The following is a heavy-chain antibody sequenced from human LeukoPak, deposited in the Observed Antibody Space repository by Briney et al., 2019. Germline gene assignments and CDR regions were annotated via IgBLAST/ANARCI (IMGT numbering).Heavy chain of an antibody. V-gene: IGHV4-39*01. CDR2: IYYSGST. CDR3: GRQISGVLLWFGEGYDAFDI. CDR1: GGSISSSSYY. D-gene: IGHD3-10*01. Sequence: SETLSLTCTVSGGSISSSSYYWGWIRQPPGKGLEWIGSIYYSGSTYYNPSLKSRVTISVDTSKNQFSLKLSSVTAADTAVYLFGRQISGVLLWFGEGYDAFDIWGQGTMVTVSS. J-gene: IGHJ3*02.